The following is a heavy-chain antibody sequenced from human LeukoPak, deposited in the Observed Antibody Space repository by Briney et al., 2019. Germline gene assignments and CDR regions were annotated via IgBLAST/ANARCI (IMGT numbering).Heavy chain of an antibody. CDR2: IYYSGTT. Sequence: PSETLSLTCTVSGDSISGSTYYWGWIRQPPGKGLDWIGSIYYSGTTNYNPSLESRVTISVDMAKNQFSLKVSSVTAADTAVYYCARQFPAGIAAAGTGYWGQGTLVTVSS. CDR1: GDSISGSTYY. J-gene: IGHJ4*02. CDR3: ARQFPAGIAAAGTGY. V-gene: IGHV4-39*01. D-gene: IGHD6-13*01.